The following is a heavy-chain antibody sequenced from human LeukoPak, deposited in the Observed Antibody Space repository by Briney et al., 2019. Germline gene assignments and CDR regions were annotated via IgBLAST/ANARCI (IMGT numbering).Heavy chain of an antibody. CDR3: ATDREMATATSFDY. CDR1: GYTFTSYD. Sequence: VASVKVSCKASGYTFTSYDINWVRQAPGKGLEWMGGFDPEDGETIYAQKFQGRVTMTEDTSTDTAYMELSSLRSEDTAVYYCATDREMATATSFDYWGQGTLVTVSS. J-gene: IGHJ4*02. D-gene: IGHD5-24*01. V-gene: IGHV1-24*01. CDR2: FDPEDGET.